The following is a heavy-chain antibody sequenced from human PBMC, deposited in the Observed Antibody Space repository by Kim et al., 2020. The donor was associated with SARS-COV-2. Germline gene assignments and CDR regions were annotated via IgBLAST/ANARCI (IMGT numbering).Heavy chain of an antibody. CDR1: GYTFTSYY. CDR3: ARGGSQQLALAGGFDY. J-gene: IGHJ4*02. D-gene: IGHD6-13*01. V-gene: IGHV1-46*01. Sequence: ASVKVSCKASGYTFTSYYMHWVRQAPGQGLEWMGIINPSGGSTSYAQKFQGRVTMTRDTSTSTVYMELSSLRSEDTAVYYCARGGSQQLALAGGFDYWGQGTLVTVSS. CDR2: INPSGGST.